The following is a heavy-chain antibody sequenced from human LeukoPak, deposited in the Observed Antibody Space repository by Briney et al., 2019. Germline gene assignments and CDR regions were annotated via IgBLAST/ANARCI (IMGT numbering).Heavy chain of an antibody. J-gene: IGHJ4*02. CDR1: GYTFTGYY. CDR2: INPNSGGT. CDR3: ARRIAAAGHFDY. V-gene: IGHV1-2*06. D-gene: IGHD6-13*01. Sequence: ASVKVSCKASGYTFTGYYLYWVRQAPGQGLEWMGRINPNSGGTNYAQKFQGRVTMTRDTSISTAYMELSSLRSDDTAVFYCARRIAAAGHFDYWGQGTLVTVSS.